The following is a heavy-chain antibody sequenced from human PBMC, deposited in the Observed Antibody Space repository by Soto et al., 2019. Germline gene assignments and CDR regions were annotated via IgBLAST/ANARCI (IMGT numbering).Heavy chain of an antibody. V-gene: IGHV3-21*01. D-gene: IGHD1-1*01. J-gene: IGHJ4*02. CDR3: ARGSRRARNRRTTGTTYYFDY. CDR2: ISSSSSYI. CDR1: GFTFSSYS. Sequence: GGSLRLSCAASGFTFSSYSMNWVRQAPGKGLEWVSSISSSSSYIYYADSGKDRFTISRDNAKNSLYLQMNSLRAEDTAVNSGARGSRRARNRRTTGTTYYFDYWGQGTLVTVSS.